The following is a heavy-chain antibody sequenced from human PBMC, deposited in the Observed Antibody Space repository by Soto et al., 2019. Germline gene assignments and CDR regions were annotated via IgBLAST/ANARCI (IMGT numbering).Heavy chain of an antibody. CDR3: ARDRRVSNWNGPNWFDP. Sequence: EASVKVSCKASGYTFTGYYMHWVRQAPGQGLEWMGWINPNSGGTNYAQKFQGRVTMTRDTSISTAYMELSRLRSDDTAVYYCARDRRVSNWNGPNWFDPWSQGNLVTLYS. D-gene: IGHD1-20*01. CDR2: INPNSGGT. V-gene: IGHV1-2*02. J-gene: IGHJ5*02. CDR1: GYTFTGYY.